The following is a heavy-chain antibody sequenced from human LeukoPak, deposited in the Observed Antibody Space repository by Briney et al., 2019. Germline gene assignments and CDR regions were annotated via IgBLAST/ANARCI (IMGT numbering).Heavy chain of an antibody. CDR3: ARGLQQLDGNDY. CDR2: INHSGST. Sequence: SETPSLTCAVYGGSFSGYYWSWIRQPPGKGLEWIGEINHSGSTNYNPSLKSRVTISVDTSKNQFSLKLSSVTAADTAVYYCARGLQQLDGNDYWGQGTLVTVSS. V-gene: IGHV4-34*01. J-gene: IGHJ4*02. CDR1: GGSFSGYY. D-gene: IGHD6-13*01.